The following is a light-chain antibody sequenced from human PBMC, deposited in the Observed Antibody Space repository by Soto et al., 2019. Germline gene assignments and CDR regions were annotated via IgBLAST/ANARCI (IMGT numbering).Light chain of an antibody. J-gene: IGLJ2*01. CDR3: ETWDSNTRV. Sequence: QPVLTQSSSASASLGSSVKLTCTLSSGHSRNIIAWHQQQPGKAPRYLMKLEASGSYNRGSGVPDRFSGSSSGADRYLTISNLQSEDETDYYCETWDSNTRVFGGGTKVTVL. CDR2: LEASGSY. CDR1: SGHSRNI. V-gene: IGLV4-60*03.